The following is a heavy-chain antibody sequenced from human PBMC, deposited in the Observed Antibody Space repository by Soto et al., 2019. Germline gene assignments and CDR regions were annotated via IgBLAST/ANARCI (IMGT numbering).Heavy chain of an antibody. CDR1: GYSISSSNW. CDR3: AKIAGKAGGPIDY. Sequence: PSETLSLTCAVSGYSISSSNWWAWIRQSPGKGLEWIGHIYYSGTIYYDPSLKSRVTMSVDTSKNQYSLKLSSVTAVDTAVYYCAKIAGKAGGPIDYWGQETLVTVPS. CDR2: IYYSGTI. V-gene: IGHV4-28*05. J-gene: IGHJ4*02. D-gene: IGHD6-13*01.